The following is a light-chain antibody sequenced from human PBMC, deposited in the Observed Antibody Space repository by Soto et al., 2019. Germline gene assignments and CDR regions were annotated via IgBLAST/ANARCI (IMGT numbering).Light chain of an antibody. V-gene: IGLV2-14*01. CDR2: DVT. CDR1: VDDIGGYNF. J-gene: IGLJ1*01. Sequence: QSVLTQPSSLSGSPGQSITISCGGTVDDIGGYNFVSWYRHHPGKAPKLIIYDVTHRPSGVSERFSGSKSGFTASLTISGLQPEDESHYYCASFTSISTYVYGTGTKVTVL. CDR3: ASFTSISTYV.